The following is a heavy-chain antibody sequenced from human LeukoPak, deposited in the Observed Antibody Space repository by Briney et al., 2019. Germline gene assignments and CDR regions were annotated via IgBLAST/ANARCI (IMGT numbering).Heavy chain of an antibody. D-gene: IGHD4-17*01. V-gene: IGHV3-7*01. J-gene: IGHJ4*02. CDR3: ARVLSYHDYVIDY. CDR1: GFTFSSYW. CDR2: IKQDGSEK. Sequence: GGSLRLSCAASGFTFSSYWMSWVRQAPGKGLEWVANIKQDGSEKYYVDSVKGRFTISRDNAKNSLYLQMNSLRAEDTAVYYCARVLSYHDYVIDYWGQGTLVTVSS.